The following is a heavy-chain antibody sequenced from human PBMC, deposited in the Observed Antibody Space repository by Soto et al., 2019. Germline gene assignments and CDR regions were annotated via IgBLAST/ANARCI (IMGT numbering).Heavy chain of an antibody. CDR1: GGSISSSSYY. CDR2: IYYSGST. J-gene: IGHJ4*02. CDR3: ARHGGWPDYYGSGSYPYYFDY. V-gene: IGHV4-39*01. D-gene: IGHD3-10*01. Sequence: QLQLQESGPGLVKPSETLSLTCTVSGGSISSSSYYWGWIRQPPGKGLEWIGSIYYSGSTYYNPSLKSRVTIYVETTKKQCSLRLSSVTAADTAVCYCARHGGWPDYYGSGSYPYYFDYWGQGTLVTVS.